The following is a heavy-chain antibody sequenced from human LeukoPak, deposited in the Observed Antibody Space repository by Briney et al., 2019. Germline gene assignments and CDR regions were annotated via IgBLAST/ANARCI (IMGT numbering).Heavy chain of an antibody. D-gene: IGHD7-27*01. Sequence: PSETLSLTCTVSGGSISSSSYYWGWIRQPPGKGLEWVGSIYYSGRTYYNPSLKSRVTISVDTSKNQFSLKLSSVTAADTAVYYCAIGLGNAFDIWGQGTMVTVSS. J-gene: IGHJ3*02. CDR2: IYYSGRT. CDR3: AIGLGNAFDI. CDR1: GGSISSSSYY. V-gene: IGHV4-39*01.